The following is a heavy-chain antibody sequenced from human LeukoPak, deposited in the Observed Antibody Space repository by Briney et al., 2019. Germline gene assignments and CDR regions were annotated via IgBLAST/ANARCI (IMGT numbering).Heavy chain of an antibody. CDR2: IYYSGST. J-gene: IGHJ4*02. V-gene: IGHV4-39*01. D-gene: IGHD6-13*01. CDR1: GGSISSSSYY. Sequence: SETLSLTCTVSGGSISSSSYYWGWIRQPPGKGLEWIGSIYYSGSTYYNPSLKSRVTISVDTSKNQFSLKLSSVTAADTAVYYCARLSSSWTKYYFDYWGQGTLVTVSS. CDR3: ARLSSSWTKYYFDY.